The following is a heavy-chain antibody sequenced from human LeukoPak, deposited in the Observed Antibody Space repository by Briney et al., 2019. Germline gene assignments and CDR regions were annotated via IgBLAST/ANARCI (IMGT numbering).Heavy chain of an antibody. V-gene: IGHV1-18*01. D-gene: IGHD1-26*01. CDR1: GYTFSTTY. J-gene: IGHJ4*01. Sequence: ASVRVSCKASGYTFSTTYINWVRQAPGQGLEWMGRISAYNGETSYAQKFQGRVTMTTDSSTTTAYMDLASLRSDDTAVYYCARGGTYYPCIDYWGQGTLVTVSS. CDR2: ISAYNGET. CDR3: ARGGTYYPCIDY.